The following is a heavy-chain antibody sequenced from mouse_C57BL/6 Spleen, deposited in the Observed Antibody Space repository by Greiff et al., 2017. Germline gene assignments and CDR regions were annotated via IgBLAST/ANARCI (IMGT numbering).Heavy chain of an antibody. CDR3: AGLLGGFAY. Sequence: DVKLVESGPGMVKPSQSLSLTCTVTGYSITSGYDWHWIRHFPGNKLGWMGYISYSGSTNYNPSLKSRISITHDTSKNHFYLKLNSVTTEDTATYYCAGLLGGFAYWGQGTLVTVSA. CDR2: ISYSGST. V-gene: IGHV3-1*01. J-gene: IGHJ3*01. D-gene: IGHD2-10*01. CDR1: GYSITSGYD.